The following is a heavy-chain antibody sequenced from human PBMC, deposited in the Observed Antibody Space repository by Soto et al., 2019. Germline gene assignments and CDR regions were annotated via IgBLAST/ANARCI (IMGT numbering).Heavy chain of an antibody. CDR2: ISHSGRT. Sequence: PSETLSLTCAVSGFSIDTAYFWGWIRQTPGEGLEYIGLISHSGRTFSNPSLKSRLTISRDNSKNTLYLQMNSLRAEDTAVYYCAKDVSDSSGYYPTNAFDIWGQGTMVTVSS. CDR1: GFSIDTAYF. J-gene: IGHJ3*02. D-gene: IGHD3-22*01. CDR3: AKDVSDSSGYYPTNAFDI. V-gene: IGHV4-38-2*02.